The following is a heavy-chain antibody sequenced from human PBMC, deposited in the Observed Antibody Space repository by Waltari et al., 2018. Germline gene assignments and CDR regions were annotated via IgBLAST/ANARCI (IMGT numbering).Heavy chain of an antibody. CDR2: IYYSGST. D-gene: IGHD2-15*01. CDR1: GGSISSYY. V-gene: IGHV4-59*01. Sequence: QVQLQESGPGLVKPSETLSLTCTVSGGSISSYYWSWIRQPPGKGLEWIGYIYYSGSTNYTPSLKSAVTISGDTTKNQCSLKLGSVTAADTAVYYCAREGGYCSGGSCQGSDAFDIWGQGTMVTVSS. CDR3: AREGGYCSGGSCQGSDAFDI. J-gene: IGHJ3*02.